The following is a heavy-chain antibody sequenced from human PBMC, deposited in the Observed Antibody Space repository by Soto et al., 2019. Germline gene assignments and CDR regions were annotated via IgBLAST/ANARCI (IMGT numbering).Heavy chain of an antibody. CDR1: GFTFSSYG. CDR2: ISYDGSNK. Sequence: LRLSCAASGFTFSSYGMHWVRQAPGKGLEWVAVISYDGSNKYYADSVKGRFTISRDNSKNTLYLQMNSLRAEDTAVYYCAKGGTTNLFDYWGQGTMVTVYS. J-gene: IGHJ4*02. D-gene: IGHD1-7*01. V-gene: IGHV3-30*18. CDR3: AKGGTTNLFDY.